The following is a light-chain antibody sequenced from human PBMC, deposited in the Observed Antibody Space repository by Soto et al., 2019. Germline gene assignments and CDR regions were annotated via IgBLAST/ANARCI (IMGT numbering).Light chain of an antibody. CDR1: RSDVGGYRY. CDR3: CSYAGSYTWV. V-gene: IGLV2-11*01. CDR2: DVS. J-gene: IGLJ3*02. Sequence: QSALTQPRSVSGSPGQSVTVSCTGSRSDVGGYRYVSWYQQHPGKAPKLMIYDVSKRPSGVPDRFSGSKSGNTASLTISGLQAEDEADYYCCSYAGSYTWVFGGGTKVTVL.